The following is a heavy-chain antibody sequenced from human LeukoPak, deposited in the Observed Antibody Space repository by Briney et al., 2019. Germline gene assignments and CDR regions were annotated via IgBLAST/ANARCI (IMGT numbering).Heavy chain of an antibody. J-gene: IGHJ4*02. CDR3: AREGLRNVHNPLGY. Sequence: SETLSLTCAVYGGTLSGYYWSWIRQPPGKGLEWVGEIKESEKTNYNPSLKSRVTISIDTSKNQFSLKLSSVTAADTAVYYCAREGLRNVHNPLGYWGQGTLVTVSS. CDR2: IKESEKT. D-gene: IGHD5-24*01. V-gene: IGHV4-34*01. CDR1: GGTLSGYY.